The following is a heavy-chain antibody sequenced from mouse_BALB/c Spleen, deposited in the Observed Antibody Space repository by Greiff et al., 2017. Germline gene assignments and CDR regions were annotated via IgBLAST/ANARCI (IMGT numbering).Heavy chain of an antibody. CDR2: ISSGGGST. Sequence: EVQLVESGGGLVKPGGSLKLSCAASGFAFSSYDMSWVRQTPEKRLEWVAYISSGGGSTYYPDTVKGRFTISRDNAKNTLYLQMSSLKSEDTAMYYCARRNYYGRDWYFDVWGAGTTVTVSS. J-gene: IGHJ1*01. V-gene: IGHV5-12-1*01. CDR3: ARRNYYGRDWYFDV. D-gene: IGHD1-1*01. CDR1: GFAFSSYD.